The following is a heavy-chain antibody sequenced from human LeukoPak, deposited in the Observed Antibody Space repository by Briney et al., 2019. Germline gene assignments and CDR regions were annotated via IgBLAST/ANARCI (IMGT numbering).Heavy chain of an antibody. CDR3: ATQHYSASGTYQGL. CDR1: GHTLTGLS. J-gene: IGHJ4*02. V-gene: IGHV1-24*01. CDR2: FDPEDGET. D-gene: IGHD3-10*01. Sequence: GASVKVSCKVSGHTLTGLSMHWVRQAPGKGLEWMGGFDPEDGETVYAQKFQGRVTMTEDTSTDTAYMEVSSLRSEDTAVYYCATQHYSASGTYQGLWGQGTLVTVSS.